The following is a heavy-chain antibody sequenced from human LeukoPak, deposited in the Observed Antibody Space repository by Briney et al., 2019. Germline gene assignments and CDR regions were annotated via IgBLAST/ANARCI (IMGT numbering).Heavy chain of an antibody. CDR3: ARDTEPPGVVDN. CDR2: ISWNSGSI. J-gene: IGHJ4*02. CDR1: GFIFNNYA. Sequence: PGGSLRLSCAGSGFIFNNYAMHWVRQPPGKGLEWVSGISWNSGSIDYADSVKGRFTISRDNAKNSLYLQMNSLRAEDTAVYYCARDTEPPGVVDNWGQGTLVTVSS. V-gene: IGHV3-9*01. D-gene: IGHD1-14*01.